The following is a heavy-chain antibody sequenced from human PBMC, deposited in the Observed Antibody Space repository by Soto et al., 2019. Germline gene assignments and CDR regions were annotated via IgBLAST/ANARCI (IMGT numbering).Heavy chain of an antibody. CDR3: GRKGDAEASKPPDY. D-gene: IGHD6-25*01. Sequence: SETLSLTCTVSGGSILSSIYYWAWIRQPPGKGLEWIGSIYYRGSTYYNASLRSRVTISVDTSKNQFSLKFSSVTAADTAVYYCGRKGDAEASKPPDYWGQGTRVTVSS. J-gene: IGHJ4*02. V-gene: IGHV4-39*01. CDR1: GGSILSSIYY. CDR2: IYYRGST.